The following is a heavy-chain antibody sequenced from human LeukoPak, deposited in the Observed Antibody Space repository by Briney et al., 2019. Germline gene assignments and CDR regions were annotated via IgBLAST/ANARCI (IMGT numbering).Heavy chain of an antibody. CDR3: ARWAGVVSYYYMDV. CDR2: ISSSSSTI. J-gene: IGHJ6*03. CDR1: GFTFSSYS. Sequence: GGSLRLSCAASGFTFSSYSMNWVRQAPGKGLEWVSYISSSSSTIYYADSVKGRFTISRDNAKNSLYLQMNSLRAEDTAVYYCARWAGVVSYYYMDVWGKGTTVTVSS. V-gene: IGHV3-48*04. D-gene: IGHD3-3*01.